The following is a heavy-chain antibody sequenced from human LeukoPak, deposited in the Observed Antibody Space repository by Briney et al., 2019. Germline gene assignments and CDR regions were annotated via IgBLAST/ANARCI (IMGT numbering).Heavy chain of an antibody. CDR3: ARDGNYYDSSGPADY. CDR2: INSDGIST. CDR1: RFTFSRYW. Sequence: GGSLRLSCAASRFTFSRYWMHWVRQAPGKGLVWVSRINSDGISTSYADSVKGRFTISRDNAKNTLYLQTNSLRAEDTAVYYCARDGNYYDSSGPADYWGQGTLVTVSS. V-gene: IGHV3-74*01. J-gene: IGHJ4*02. D-gene: IGHD3-22*01.